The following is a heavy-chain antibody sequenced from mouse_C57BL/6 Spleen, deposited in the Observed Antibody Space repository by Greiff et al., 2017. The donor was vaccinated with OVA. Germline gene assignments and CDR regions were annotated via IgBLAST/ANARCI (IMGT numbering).Heavy chain of an antibody. CDR1: GYTFTDYE. CDR3: TVFYEGAY. Sequence: QVQLKQSGAELVRPGASVTLSCKASGYTFTDYEMHWVKQTPVHGLEWIGAIDPETGGTAYNQKFKGKAILTADKSSSTAYMELRSLTSEDSAVYYCTVFYEGAYWGQGTLVTVSA. D-gene: IGHD1-1*01. V-gene: IGHV1-15*01. J-gene: IGHJ3*01. CDR2: IDPETGGT.